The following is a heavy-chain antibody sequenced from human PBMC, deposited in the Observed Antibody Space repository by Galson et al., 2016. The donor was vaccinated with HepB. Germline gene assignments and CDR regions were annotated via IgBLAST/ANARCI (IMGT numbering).Heavy chain of an antibody. CDR2: IGVGSGDI. J-gene: IGHJ5*02. V-gene: IGHV1-58*01. CDR1: GFTFSSST. D-gene: IGHD3-16*02. Sequence: SVKVSCKASGFTFSSSTVQRVRQARGQRLEWIGWIGVGSGDIGYAQKFQERVTITSDTSTSTAYMELSSLRSEDTAVYYCAADYHDTYFDPWGQGTLVTVSS. CDR3: AADYHDTYFDP.